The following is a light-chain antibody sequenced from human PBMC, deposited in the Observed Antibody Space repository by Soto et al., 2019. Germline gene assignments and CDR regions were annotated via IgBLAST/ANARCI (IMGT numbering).Light chain of an antibody. CDR2: GVS. Sequence: EIVLTQSPATLSVSPGERVTLSCRASRSVSSNFAWYQQKPGQAPRLLIYGVSTRATGIPPRFSGSGSGTEFTLTINSLQSEDFAVYYCQQYNNWPPYTFGQGTRLEIK. CDR3: QQYNNWPPYT. J-gene: IGKJ5*01. V-gene: IGKV3-15*01. CDR1: RSVSSN.